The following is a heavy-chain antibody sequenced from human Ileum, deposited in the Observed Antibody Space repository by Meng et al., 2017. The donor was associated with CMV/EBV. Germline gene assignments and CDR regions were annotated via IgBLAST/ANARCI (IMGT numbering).Heavy chain of an antibody. CDR3: AAWGGGRNY. CDR1: GFTFSSSW. Sequence: GGSLRLSCAASGFTFSSSWMNWVRQAPDKGLEWVANIDPAGTEGRYVDSMKGRFTISRDNAKNSLFLQMNSLRAEDTAVYYCAAWGGGRNYWGQGTLVTVSS. V-gene: IGHV3-7*01. J-gene: IGHJ4*02. D-gene: IGHD7-27*01. CDR2: IDPAGTEG.